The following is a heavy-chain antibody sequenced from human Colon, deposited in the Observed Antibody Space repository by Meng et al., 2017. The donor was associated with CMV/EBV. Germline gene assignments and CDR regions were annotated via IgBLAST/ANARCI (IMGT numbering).Heavy chain of an antibody. V-gene: IGHV3-30-3*01. D-gene: IGHD1-1*01. J-gene: IGHJ5*02. CDR2: ISYDGSNK. CDR3: ARGTRPPTPLAWFDP. CDR1: GFTFSSYA. Sequence: GGSLRLSCAASGFTFSSYAMHWVRQAPGKGLEWVAVISYDGSNKYYADSVKGRFTISRDNSKNTLYLQMNSLRAEDTAVYYCARGTRPPTPLAWFDPWGQGTQVTVSS.